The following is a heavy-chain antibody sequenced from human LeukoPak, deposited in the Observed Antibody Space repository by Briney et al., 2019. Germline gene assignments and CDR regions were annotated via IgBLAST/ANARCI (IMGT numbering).Heavy chain of an antibody. Sequence: SETLSLTCTVSGGSISSSSYYWGWIRQPPGKGLEWIGSIYYSGSTYYNPSLKSRVTISVDTSKNQFSLKLSSVTAADTAAYYCARVNRGYSYGPGDFDYWGQGTLVTVSS. J-gene: IGHJ4*02. CDR2: IYYSGST. CDR1: GGSISSSSYY. D-gene: IGHD5-18*01. V-gene: IGHV4-39*01. CDR3: ARVNRGYSYGPGDFDY.